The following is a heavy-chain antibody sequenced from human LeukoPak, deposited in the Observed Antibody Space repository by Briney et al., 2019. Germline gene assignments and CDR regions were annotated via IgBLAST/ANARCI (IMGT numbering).Heavy chain of an antibody. J-gene: IGHJ6*02. CDR3: ASLYGSGLPGYYYYGMDV. V-gene: IGHV1-2*02. D-gene: IGHD3-10*01. CDR2: INPNSGGT. CDR1: GYTFTGYY. Sequence: ASVKVSCKASGYTFTGYYMHWVRQAPGQGLEWMGWINPNSGGTNYAQKFQGRVTMTRDTSISTAYMELSRLRSDDTAVYYCASLYGSGLPGYYYYGMDVWGQGTTVTVSS.